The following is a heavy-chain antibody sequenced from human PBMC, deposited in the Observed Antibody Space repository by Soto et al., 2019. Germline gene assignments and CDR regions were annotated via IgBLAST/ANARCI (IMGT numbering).Heavy chain of an antibody. CDR1: GGSISNYY. V-gene: IGHV4-59*01. J-gene: IGHJ5*02. Sequence: QVQLQESGAGLVKPSETLSLTCTVSGGSISNYYWSWIRQPPGKGLEWMGYIYYSGTTSYNPSLNSRVTMLVDTSKNQFSLKLNSVTAADTAVYYCARESYYGSGATVVGLWGQGTLVTVSS. D-gene: IGHD3-10*01. CDR3: ARESYYGSGATVVGL. CDR2: IYYSGTT.